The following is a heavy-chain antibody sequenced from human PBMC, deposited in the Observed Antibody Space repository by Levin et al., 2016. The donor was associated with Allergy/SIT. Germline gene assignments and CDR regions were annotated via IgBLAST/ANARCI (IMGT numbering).Heavy chain of an antibody. Sequence: SETLSLTCAVYGGSFSGYYWSWIRQPPGKGLEWIGEIYHSGSTNYNPSLKSRVTISVDKSKNQFSLKLSSVTAADTAVYYCASEVPAATDYWGQGTLVTVSS. J-gene: IGHJ4*02. CDR3: ASEVPAATDY. CDR2: IYHSGST. V-gene: IGHV4-34*01. CDR1: GGSFSGYY. D-gene: IGHD2-2*01.